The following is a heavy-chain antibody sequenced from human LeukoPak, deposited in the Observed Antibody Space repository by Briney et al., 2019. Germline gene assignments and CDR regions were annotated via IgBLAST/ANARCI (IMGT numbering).Heavy chain of an antibody. D-gene: IGHD3-22*01. V-gene: IGHV1-46*03. Sequence: ASVKDSCKASVYTFTSYYMHWVRQAPGQGLEWMGIINPSGGSRSYAQKFQGRVTMTRDTSTSTVYMELSSLRSEDTAVYYCARGPGGYYDSSGLYYFDYWGQGTLVTVSS. CDR2: INPSGGSR. CDR1: VYTFTSYY. J-gene: IGHJ4*02. CDR3: ARGPGGYYDSSGLYYFDY.